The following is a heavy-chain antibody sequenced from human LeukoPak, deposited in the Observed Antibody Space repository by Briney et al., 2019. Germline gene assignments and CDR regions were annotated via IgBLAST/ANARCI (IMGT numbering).Heavy chain of an antibody. CDR2: IIPIFGTA. J-gene: IGHJ4*02. CDR1: GGTFSSYA. D-gene: IGHD2-21*01. Sequence: ASVKVSCKASGGTFSSYAISWVRQAPGQGLEWMGGIIPIFGTANYAQKFQGRVTITADESTSTAYMELSSLRSEDTAVYYCARGRPYEVMLDYWGQRTLVTVSS. CDR3: ARGRPYEVMLDY. V-gene: IGHV1-69*13.